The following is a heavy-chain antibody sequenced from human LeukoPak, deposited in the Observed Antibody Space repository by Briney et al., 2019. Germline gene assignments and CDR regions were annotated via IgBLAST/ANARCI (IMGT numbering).Heavy chain of an antibody. CDR2: ISGDGGST. CDR3: AKDSYYYGSGSYYGYYYMYV. V-gene: IGHV3-43*02. J-gene: IGHJ6*03. Sequence: GGSLRLSCAASGFTFDDYAMPWGRQAPGKGPEGGSLISGDGGSTYYADSVKGRSTISRDNSKNSLYLQINSLSTEDTALYYCAKDSYYYGSGSYYGYYYMYVWGKGTTVTVSS. CDR1: GFTFDDYA. D-gene: IGHD3-10*01.